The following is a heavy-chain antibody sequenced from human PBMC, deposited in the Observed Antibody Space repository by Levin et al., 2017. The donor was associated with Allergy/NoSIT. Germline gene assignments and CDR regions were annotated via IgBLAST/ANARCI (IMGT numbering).Heavy chain of an antibody. CDR2: IYYSGST. D-gene: IGHD3-10*01. Sequence: PSETLSLTCTVSGGSISSSSYYWGWIRQPPGKGLEWIGSIYYSGSTYYNPSLKSRVTISVDTSKNQFSLKLSSVTAADTAVYYCARRGITMVRGVIRYYYMDVWGKGTTVTVSS. J-gene: IGHJ6*03. V-gene: IGHV4-39*01. CDR1: GGSISSSSYY. CDR3: ARRGITMVRGVIRYYYMDV.